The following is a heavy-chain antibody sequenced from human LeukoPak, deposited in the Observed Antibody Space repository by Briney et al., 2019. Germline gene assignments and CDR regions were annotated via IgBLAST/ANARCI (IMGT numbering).Heavy chain of an antibody. CDR3: TTLTYYFDY. J-gene: IGHJ4*02. CDR1: GFTFSNAW. CDR2: IKSKTDGETT. V-gene: IGHV3-15*01. Sequence: GGSLRLSCAASGFTFSNAWMSWVRQAPGKGLEWVGRIKSKTDGETTDYAAPVKGRFTISRDDSKNTLYLQMNSLKTEDTAVYYCTTLTYYFDYWSQGTLVTVSS.